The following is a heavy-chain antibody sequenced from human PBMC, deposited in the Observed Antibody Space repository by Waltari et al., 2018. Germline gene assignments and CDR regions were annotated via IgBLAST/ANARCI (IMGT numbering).Heavy chain of an antibody. V-gene: IGHV3-74*01. CDR3: ARAVAGFYFDN. CDR2: INSDGSTT. J-gene: IGHJ4*02. D-gene: IGHD6-19*01. CDR1: GLTFNSYW. Sequence: EVQLVESGGGLVQPGGSLRLSCAASGLTFNSYWRHWVRQVPGKGLVWVSRINSDGSTTTYPDSVKGRLTISRDNAKNTLYLQMNSLRAEDTAVYYCARAVAGFYFDNWGQGALVTVSS.